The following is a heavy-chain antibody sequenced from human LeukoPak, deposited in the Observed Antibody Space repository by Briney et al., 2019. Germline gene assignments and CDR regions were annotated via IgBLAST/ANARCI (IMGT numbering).Heavy chain of an antibody. J-gene: IGHJ4*02. CDR2: ITGSGGST. V-gene: IGHV3-23*01. Sequence: PGGSLRLSCAASGFTFSSYAMTWVRQAPGKGLEWVSGITGSGGSTYYSDSVKGRFTFSRDNSKNTLYLQMNSLRAEDTAVYYCAKNRADSSSWHFDYWGQGTLVTVSS. D-gene: IGHD6-13*01. CDR3: AKNRADSSSWHFDY. CDR1: GFTFSSYA.